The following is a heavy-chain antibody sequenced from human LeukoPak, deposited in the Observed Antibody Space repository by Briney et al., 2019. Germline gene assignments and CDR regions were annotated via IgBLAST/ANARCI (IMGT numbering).Heavy chain of an antibody. CDR1: GGSISSSSYY. J-gene: IGHJ4*02. D-gene: IGHD5-18*01. Sequence: SETLTLTCTVSGGSISSSSYYWGWIRQPPGKGLEWIGSIYYSGSTYYNPSLKSRVTISVDTSKNQFSLKLSSVTAADTAVYYCARDGRGYSYGYEDYWGQGTLVTVSS. V-gene: IGHV4-39*07. CDR3: ARDGRGYSYGYEDY. CDR2: IYYSGST.